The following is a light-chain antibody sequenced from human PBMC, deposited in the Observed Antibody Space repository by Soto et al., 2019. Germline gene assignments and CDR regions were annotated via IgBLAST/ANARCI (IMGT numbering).Light chain of an antibody. CDR2: WAS. CDR1: QSVLYSSNNKNY. Sequence: DIVMTQSPDSLAVSLGERATINCKSSQSVLYSSNNKNYLAWYQQKPGQPPKLLIYWASTRESGVPDRFSGSGSGTDFTLTISSLHAEDVAVYYCQQYYSTPMYFGQGTQLAIK. CDR3: QQYYSTPMY. V-gene: IGKV4-1*01. J-gene: IGKJ2*01.